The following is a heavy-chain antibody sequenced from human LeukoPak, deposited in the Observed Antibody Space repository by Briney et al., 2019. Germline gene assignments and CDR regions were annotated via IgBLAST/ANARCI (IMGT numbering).Heavy chain of an antibody. CDR1: GFTFINYA. J-gene: IGHJ4*02. Sequence: GGSPRLSCVASGFTFINYAVNWARQVPGKGLEWVSRITDSGSSTYYADSVKGRFTISIDNSKNTLYLQMTSLRAEDTAIYYCAKDFGRESGFFDFWGQGAPVTVSS. V-gene: IGHV3-23*01. D-gene: IGHD3-10*01. CDR3: AKDFGRESGFFDF. CDR2: ITDSGSST.